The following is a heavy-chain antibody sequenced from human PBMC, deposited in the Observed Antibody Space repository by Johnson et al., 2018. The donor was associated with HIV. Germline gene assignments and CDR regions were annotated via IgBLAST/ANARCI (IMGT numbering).Heavy chain of an antibody. Sequence: VQLVESGGGLVQPGGSLRLSCAASGFTVSSNYMTWVRQAPGKRLEWVSVIYSGGTTYNADSVTGRFTISRDNSKNTRYLQMNSLRAEDTAVYYCALDGRRGYSYDWGHDAFDIWGQGTMVTVSS. CDR3: ALDGRRGYSYDWGHDAFDI. CDR1: GFTVSSNY. V-gene: IGHV3-66*01. J-gene: IGHJ3*02. D-gene: IGHD5-18*01. CDR2: IYSGGTT.